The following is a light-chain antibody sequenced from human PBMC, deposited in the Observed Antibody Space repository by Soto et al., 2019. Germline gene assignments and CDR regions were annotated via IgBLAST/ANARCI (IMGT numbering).Light chain of an antibody. V-gene: IGKV3-20*01. J-gene: IGKJ1*01. CDR2: GAS. CDR1: QSVSSSY. CDR3: QQYGSSQWT. Sequence: EIVLTQSPGTLSLSPGERATLSCRASQSVSSSYLAWYQQKPGQAPRLLIYGASSRATGIPDRFSGSGSGTDFTLTISRLEPEDFAAYYCQQYGSSQWTFGQGIKVEIK.